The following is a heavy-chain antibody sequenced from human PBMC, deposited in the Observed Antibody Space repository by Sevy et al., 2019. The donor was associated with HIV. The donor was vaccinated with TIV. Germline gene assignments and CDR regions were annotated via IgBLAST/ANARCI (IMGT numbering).Heavy chain of an antibody. CDR3: ARDSKTDQSYYYYGMDV. V-gene: IGHV1-69*13. CDR1: GGTFSSYA. J-gene: IGHJ6*02. Sequence: ASVKVSCKASGGTFSSYAISWVRQAPGQGLEWMGGIIPIFGTANYAQKFQGRVTITADESTSTAYMELRSLRSEDTAVYYCARDSKTDQSYYYYGMDVWGQGTTVTVSS. CDR2: IIPIFGTA. D-gene: IGHD2-2*01.